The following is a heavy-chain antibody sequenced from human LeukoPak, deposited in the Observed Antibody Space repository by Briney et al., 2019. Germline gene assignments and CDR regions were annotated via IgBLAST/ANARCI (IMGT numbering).Heavy chain of an antibody. CDR2: ISGSGST. V-gene: IGHV4-4*07. J-gene: IGHJ3*02. Sequence: SETLSLTCSVSGDSISYFYWSWIRQAAGKGLEWIGRISGSGSTDYNASLKSRVTMSVDTSKNQLSLKVISVTAADTAVYYCARVPLFHGELHYASDIWGQGTLVTVSS. CDR3: ARVPLFHGELHYASDI. D-gene: IGHD1-7*01. CDR1: GDSISYFY.